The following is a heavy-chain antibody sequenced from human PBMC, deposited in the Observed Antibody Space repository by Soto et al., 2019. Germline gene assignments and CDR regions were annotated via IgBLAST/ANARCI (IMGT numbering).Heavy chain of an antibody. Sequence: QVQLQESGPGLVKPSGTLSLTCAVSGGSISSSNWWSWVRQPPGKGLEWIGEIYHSGSTNYNPSLNSRVTISVDKSKNQCSLKLSSVTAADTAVYYCARDQGGAAALDAFDIWGQGTMVTVSS. D-gene: IGHD6-13*01. CDR1: GGSISSSNW. J-gene: IGHJ3*02. CDR3: ARDQGGAAALDAFDI. CDR2: IYHSGST. V-gene: IGHV4-4*02.